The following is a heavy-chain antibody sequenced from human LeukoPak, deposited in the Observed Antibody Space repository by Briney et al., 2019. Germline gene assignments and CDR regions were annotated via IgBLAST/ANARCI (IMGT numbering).Heavy chain of an antibody. CDR1: GYTFIGYY. D-gene: IGHD4/OR15-4a*01. Sequence: ASVKVSCKASGYTFIGYYIHWVRQAPGQGLEWMGWINPNSGGTNYAQKFQGRVTMTRDTSISTAYMELSRLRSDDTAVYYCARVPADGANGTPMGDAFDIWGQGTMVTVSS. CDR3: ARVPADGANGTPMGDAFDI. V-gene: IGHV1-2*02. CDR2: INPNSGGT. J-gene: IGHJ3*02.